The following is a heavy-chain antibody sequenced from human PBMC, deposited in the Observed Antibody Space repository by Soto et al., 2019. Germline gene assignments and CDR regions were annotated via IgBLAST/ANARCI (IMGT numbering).Heavy chain of an antibody. CDR1: GGTVSNSA. CDR2: IIPIFGPA. J-gene: IGHJ4*02. Sequence: QVQLVQSGAEVKKPGSSVKVSCKASGGTVSNSAISWLRQAPGQGLEWMGWIIPIFGPATYSQKFQDRGTITADESTGTGYMELSSLTSEDPAVYFCGRGSSWTKVEYWGQGTLVTVSS. D-gene: IGHD6-13*01. CDR3: GRGSSWTKVEY. V-gene: IGHV1-69*01.